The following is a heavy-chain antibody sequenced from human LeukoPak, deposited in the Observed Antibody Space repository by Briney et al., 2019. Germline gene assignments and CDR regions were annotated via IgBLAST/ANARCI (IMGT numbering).Heavy chain of an antibody. D-gene: IGHD6-13*01. CDR1: GFTFSSYA. CDR2: ISGSGDNT. V-gene: IGHV3-23*01. CDR3: ARDIYAGYSSSWYWDY. J-gene: IGHJ4*02. Sequence: PGGSLRLSCAASGFTFSSYAMSWVRQAPGKGLEWVSGISGSGDNTYYADSVKGRFTISRDNAKNSLYLQMNSLRAEDTAVYYCARDIYAGYSSSWYWDYWGQGTLVTVSS.